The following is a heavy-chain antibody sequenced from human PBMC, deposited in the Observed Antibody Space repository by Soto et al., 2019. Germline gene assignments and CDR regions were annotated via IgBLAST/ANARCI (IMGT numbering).Heavy chain of an antibody. J-gene: IGHJ4*02. V-gene: IGHV5-51*01. CDR1: GYSFTNYW. CDR2: IYPDDSDT. CDR3: ARTLPPGRSGWFSYYY. Sequence: GESVKISGQASGYSFTNYWIAWVRQVPGKGLEWMGIIYPDDSDTRYNPTFEGHVTISADKSISTAYLQWSSLKASDTAMYYCARTLPPGRSGWFSYYYWGPVSVVTV. D-gene: IGHD6-19*01.